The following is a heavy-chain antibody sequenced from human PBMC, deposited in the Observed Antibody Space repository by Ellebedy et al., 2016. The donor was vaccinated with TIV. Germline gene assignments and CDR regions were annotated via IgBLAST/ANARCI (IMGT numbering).Heavy chain of an antibody. Sequence: AASVKVSCKVSGYTLTELSMQWVRQARGQRLEWIGWIVVGSGNTNYAQKFQERVTITRDMSTSTAYMELSSLRSEDTAVYYCAATSGSYRSMLLAGPLDDAFDIWGQGTMVTVSS. CDR2: IVVGSGNT. CDR3: AATSGSYRSMLLAGPLDDAFDI. J-gene: IGHJ3*02. CDR1: GYTLTELS. D-gene: IGHD1-26*01. V-gene: IGHV1-58*02.